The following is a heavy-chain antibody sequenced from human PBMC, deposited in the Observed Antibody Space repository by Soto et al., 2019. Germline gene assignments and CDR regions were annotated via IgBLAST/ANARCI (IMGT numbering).Heavy chain of an antibody. J-gene: IGHJ4*02. CDR3: ARNRGFGLSDY. Sequence: ASVKVSCKASGYTFTSYAMDWVLQAPGQRLEWMGWINAGNGNTKYSQKFQGRVTITRDTSASTAYMELSSLRSEDTAVYYCARNRGFGLSDYWGQGTLVTVSS. V-gene: IGHV1-3*01. D-gene: IGHD3-10*01. CDR2: INAGNGNT. CDR1: GYTFTSYA.